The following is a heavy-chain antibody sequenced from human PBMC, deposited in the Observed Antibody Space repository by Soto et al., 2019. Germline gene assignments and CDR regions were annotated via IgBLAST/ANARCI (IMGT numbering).Heavy chain of an antibody. CDR2: MNPNSGNT. CDR1: GYTFTSYD. CDR3: AREASGSYRLDY. D-gene: IGHD1-26*01. J-gene: IGHJ4*02. V-gene: IGHV1-8*01. Sequence: QVQLVQSGAEVKKPGASVKVSCKASGYTFTSYDINWVRQATGQGLEWMGWMNPNSGNTGYAQKFQGRVTMTRNTSTSTSDMELSSVRSEDAAVYYCAREASGSYRLDYWGQGTLVTVSS.